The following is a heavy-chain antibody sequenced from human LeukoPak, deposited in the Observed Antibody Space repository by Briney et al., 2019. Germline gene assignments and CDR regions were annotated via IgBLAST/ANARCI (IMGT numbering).Heavy chain of an antibody. CDR1: GDSVSSNTAA. V-gene: IGHV6-1*01. Sequence: PSQTLSLTCAISGDSVSSNTAAWTWIRQSPSRGLEWLGRTLYRSHWYHEYALSVRGRITINPDTSKNHFSLQLNSVTPEDTAMHYCGRDLNAGLDSWGQGILVTVSS. J-gene: IGHJ4*02. D-gene: IGHD2-8*01. CDR3: GRDLNAGLDS. CDR2: TLYRSHWYH.